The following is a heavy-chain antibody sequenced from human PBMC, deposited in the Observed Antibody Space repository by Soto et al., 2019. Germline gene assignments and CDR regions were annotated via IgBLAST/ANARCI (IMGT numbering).Heavy chain of an antibody. V-gene: IGHV1-3*01. CDR3: ARVRDLPGIAVAGTDFDY. Sequence: QVQLVQSGAEVKKPGASVKVSCKASGYTFTSYAMHWVRQAPGQRREWMGWINAGNGNTKYSQKCQGRVTITRDTSASTDYMELSSLRSEDTAVYYCARVRDLPGIAVAGTDFDYWGQGTLVTVSS. D-gene: IGHD6-19*01. CDR1: GYTFTSYA. J-gene: IGHJ4*02. CDR2: INAGNGNT.